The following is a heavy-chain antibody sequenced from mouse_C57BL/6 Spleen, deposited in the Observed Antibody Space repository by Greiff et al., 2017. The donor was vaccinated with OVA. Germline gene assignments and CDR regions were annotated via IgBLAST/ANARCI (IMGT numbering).Heavy chain of an antibody. CDR1: GYSFTGYY. CDR2: INPSTGGT. V-gene: IGHV1-42*01. D-gene: IGHD1-1*01. Sequence: EVQLQESGPELVKPGASVKISCKASGYSFTGYYMNWVKQSPEKSLEWIGEINPSTGGTTYNQKFKAKATLTVDKSSSTAYMQLKSLTSEDSAVYYCAPYYYGSSFFDVWGTGTTVTVSS. J-gene: IGHJ1*03. CDR3: APYYYGSSFFDV.